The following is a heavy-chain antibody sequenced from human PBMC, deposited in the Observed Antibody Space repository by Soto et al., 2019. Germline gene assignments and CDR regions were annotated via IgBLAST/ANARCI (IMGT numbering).Heavy chain of an antibody. CDR1: GFTFNSHA. CDR3: AKGPRYCSSTSCYTVDY. CDR2: ISYGGAHK. J-gene: IGHJ4*02. Sequence: LRLSCAVSGFTFNSHAMHWVRQAPGKGLEWVAVISYGGAHKYYADSVKGRFTISRDNSKNTLFLQMDSLRPEDAAVYYCAKGPRYCSSTSCYTVDYWGRGTLVTVSS. D-gene: IGHD2-2*02. V-gene: IGHV3-30*18.